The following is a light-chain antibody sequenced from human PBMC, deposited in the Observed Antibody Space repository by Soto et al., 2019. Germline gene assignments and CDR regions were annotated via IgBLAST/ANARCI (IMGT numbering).Light chain of an antibody. CDR1: TSNVPSYKL. CDR2: EVN. V-gene: IGLV2-23*02. CDR3: CSSGGSPTYV. J-gene: IGLJ1*01. Sequence: QSVLTQPASVSGSPGQSITISCTGTTSNVPSYKLVSWYQQHPGKAPKLMIFEVNKRPSGVSNRFSGSKSGNTASLTMSGLKVEDEAVYYCCSSGGSPTYVFGTGTKVIVL.